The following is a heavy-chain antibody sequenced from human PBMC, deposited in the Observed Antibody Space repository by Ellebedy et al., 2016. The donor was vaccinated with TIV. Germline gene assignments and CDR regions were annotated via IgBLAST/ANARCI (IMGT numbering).Heavy chain of an antibody. CDR3: ARGPPMGHGGFDI. V-gene: IGHV3-33*01. CDR2: IWYDGSNK. Sequence: GESLKISCAASGFTFSNYGMHWVRQAPGKGLEWVAVIWYDGSNKYYADSVKGRFTISRDNSTNTLYLQMNSLRAEDTAVYYCARGPPMGHGGFDIWGQGTMVTASS. CDR1: GFTFSNYG. D-gene: IGHD2-15*01. J-gene: IGHJ3*02.